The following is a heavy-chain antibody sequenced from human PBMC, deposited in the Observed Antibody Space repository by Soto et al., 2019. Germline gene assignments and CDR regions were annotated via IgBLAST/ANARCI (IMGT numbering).Heavy chain of an antibody. D-gene: IGHD1-26*01. J-gene: IGHJ4*02. V-gene: IGHV4-61*01. CDR2: IYYSGST. CDR1: GGSVSSGSYY. CDR3: TRDGGGRYYGGFDN. Sequence: SETLSLTCTVSGGSVSSGSYYWSWIRQPPGKGLEWIGYIYYSGSTNYNPSLKSRFTISRDNAKKTVYLDMTSLKVDDTAVYYCTRDGGGRYYGGFDNWGQGTLVTVSS.